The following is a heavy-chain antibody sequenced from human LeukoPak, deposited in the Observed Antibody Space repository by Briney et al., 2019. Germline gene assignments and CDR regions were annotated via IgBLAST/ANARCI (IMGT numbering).Heavy chain of an antibody. V-gene: IGHV4-4*09. CDR3: ARGNGATSWFDP. CDR1: GGSISSYY. Sequence: SETLSLTCTVSGGSISSYYWSWIWQPPGEGLERIGYIYTSGSTNYNPSHKSRVTISVDTSKNQFSLKLSSVTAADTAVYYCARGNGATSWFDPWGQGTLVTVSS. D-gene: IGHD1-26*01. CDR2: IYTSGST. J-gene: IGHJ5*02.